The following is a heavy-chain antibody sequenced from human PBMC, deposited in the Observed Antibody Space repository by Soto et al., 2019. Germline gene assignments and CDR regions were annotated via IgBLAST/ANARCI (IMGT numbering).Heavy chain of an antibody. CDR2: IKQDGGDK. CDR3: ARMKSLSREY. D-gene: IGHD1-26*01. CDR1: GFTFSNYW. Sequence: EVQLVESGGGLVQPGGSLRLSCAASGFTFSNYWMSWVRQAPGKGLEWVANIKQDGGDKYYVDSVKGRFTISRDNAKNSLYLQMSSLRAEDTAVYYCARMKSLSREYWGQGTLVTVSS. V-gene: IGHV3-7*05. J-gene: IGHJ4*02.